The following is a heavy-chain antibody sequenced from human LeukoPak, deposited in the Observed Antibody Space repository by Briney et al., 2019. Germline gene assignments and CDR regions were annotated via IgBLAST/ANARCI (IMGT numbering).Heavy chain of an antibody. D-gene: IGHD6-6*01. J-gene: IGHJ5*02. V-gene: IGHV1-2*02. Sequence: ASVKVSCKASGYTFTGYYMHWVRQAPGQGLEWMAWINPNSGGTNYAQKFQGRVTMTRDTSISTAYMELSRLRSDDTAVYYCVWDCIAADNFDPWGQGTLVTVSS. CDR3: VWDCIAADNFDP. CDR2: INPNSGGT. CDR1: GYTFTGYY.